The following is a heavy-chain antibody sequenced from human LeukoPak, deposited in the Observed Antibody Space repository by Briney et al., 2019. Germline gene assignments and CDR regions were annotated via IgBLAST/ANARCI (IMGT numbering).Heavy chain of an antibody. CDR3: AKGLITIFGGIDY. J-gene: IGHJ4*02. Sequence: SGGSLRLSCAASGFIFTNYFMSWVRQAPGKGLEWVASIKHDGSEKYYVDSVRGRFTISRDNSKNTLYLQMNSLRDEDTAVYYCAKGLITIFGGIDYWGQGTLVTVSS. CDR1: GFIFTNYF. D-gene: IGHD3-3*01. V-gene: IGHV3-7*03. CDR2: IKHDGSEK.